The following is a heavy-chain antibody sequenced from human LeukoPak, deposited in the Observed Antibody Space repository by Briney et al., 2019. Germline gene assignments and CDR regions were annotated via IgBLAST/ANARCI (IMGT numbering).Heavy chain of an antibody. D-gene: IGHD3-10*01. V-gene: IGHV3-30*18. CDR2: ISYDGSNK. CDR1: GFTFSSYG. J-gene: IGHJ4*02. CDR3: AKDFRNTMVRGVMNY. Sequence: GGSLRLSCAASGFTFSSYGMHWVRQAPGKGLEWVAVISYDGSNKYYADSVKGRFTISRDNSKNTLYLQMNSLRAEDTAVYYCAKDFRNTMVRGVMNYWGQGTLVTVSS.